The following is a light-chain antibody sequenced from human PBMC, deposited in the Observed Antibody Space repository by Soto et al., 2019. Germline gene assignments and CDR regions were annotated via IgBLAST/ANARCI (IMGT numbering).Light chain of an antibody. J-gene: IGLJ2*01. CDR2: DVS. V-gene: IGLV2-14*01. CDR3: SSYTSSSPVV. Sequence: QSALTQPASVSGSPGQSITISCTGTSSDVGGYNYVSWYQQHPGKAPKLIIYDVSNRPSGVSNRFSGSKSGNTASLTISGVQAEDEADYYCSSYTSSSPVVFGGGTKLTVL. CDR1: SSDVGGYNY.